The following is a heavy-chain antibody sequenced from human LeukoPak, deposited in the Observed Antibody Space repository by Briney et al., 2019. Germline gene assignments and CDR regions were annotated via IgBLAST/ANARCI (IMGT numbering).Heavy chain of an antibody. J-gene: IGHJ5*02. CDR1: GGSISSSSYY. CDR2: IYYSGST. D-gene: IGHD3-22*01. Sequence: SETPSLTCTVSGGSISSSSYYWGWIRQPPGKGLEWIGSIYYSGSTYYNPSLKSRVTISVDTSKNQFSLKLSSVTAADTAVYYCARAPDYDSSGYSNWFDPWGQGTLVTVSS. V-gene: IGHV4-39*07. CDR3: ARAPDYDSSGYSNWFDP.